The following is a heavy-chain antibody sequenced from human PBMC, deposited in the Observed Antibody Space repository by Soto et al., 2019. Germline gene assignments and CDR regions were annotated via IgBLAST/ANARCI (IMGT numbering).Heavy chain of an antibody. J-gene: IGHJ4*02. V-gene: IGHV4-31*03. CDR1: GGSISSGGYY. CDR2: IYYSGST. D-gene: IGHD6-13*01. CDR3: ARDSGAAATDY. Sequence: PSETLSLTCTVSGGSISSGGYYWSWIRQHPGKGLEWIGYIYYSGSTSYNPSLKSRVTISVDTSKNQFSLKLSSVTAADTAVYYCARDSGAAATDYWGQGTLVTVSS.